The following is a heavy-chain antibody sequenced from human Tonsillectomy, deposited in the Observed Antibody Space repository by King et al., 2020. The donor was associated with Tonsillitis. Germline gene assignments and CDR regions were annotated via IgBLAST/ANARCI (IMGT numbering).Heavy chain of an antibody. J-gene: IGHJ6*02. CDR3: ARDDSRGYAYYYYGMDV. Sequence: QLQESGPGLVKPSETLSLTCTVSGGSISSSNYYWGWIRQPPGKGLEWIGSIYYSGSTYYKPSLRSRVTISVDTSKNQFSLKMSSVTAADTAVYYCARDDSRGYAYYYYGMDVWGQGTTVTVSS. CDR1: GGSISSSNYY. D-gene: IGHD3-22*01. CDR2: IYYSGST. V-gene: IGHV4-39*07.